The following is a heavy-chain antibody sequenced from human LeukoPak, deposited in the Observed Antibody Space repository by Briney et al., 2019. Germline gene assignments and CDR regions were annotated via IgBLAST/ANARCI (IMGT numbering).Heavy chain of an antibody. V-gene: IGHV4-34*01. J-gene: IGHJ5*02. D-gene: IGHD3/OR15-3a*01. Sequence: SETLSLTCAVYGGSFSGYYWSWIRQPPGKGLEWIGEINHSGGTNYNPSLKSRVTISVDTSKNQFSLKLSSVTAADTAVFYCARGEGLGFDPWGQGTLVTVSS. CDR1: GGSFSGYY. CDR3: ARGEGLGFDP. CDR2: INHSGGT.